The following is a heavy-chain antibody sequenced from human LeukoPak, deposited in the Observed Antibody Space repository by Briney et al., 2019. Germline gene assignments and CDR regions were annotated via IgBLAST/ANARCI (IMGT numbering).Heavy chain of an antibody. V-gene: IGHV3-30*02. CDR2: IRYDGSNK. Sequence: QTGGSLRLSCAASGFTFSSYGIHWVRQAPGKGLEWVAFIRYDGSNKYYADSVKGRFTISRDNSKNTLYLQMNSLRAEDTAVYYCAKGAGYSYGYEVDYWGQGTLVTVSS. CDR1: GFTFSSYG. D-gene: IGHD5-18*01. CDR3: AKGAGYSYGYEVDY. J-gene: IGHJ4*02.